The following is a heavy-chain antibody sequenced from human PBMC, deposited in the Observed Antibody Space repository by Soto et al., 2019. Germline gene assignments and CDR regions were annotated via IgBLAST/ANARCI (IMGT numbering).Heavy chain of an antibody. Sequence: SETLSLTCTVSGGSISSYYWSWIRQSPGKGLEWIGYIYYSGSTNYNLSLKSRVTISVDTSKNQFSLKLSSVTAADTAVYYCARGFGELSNDYWGQGTLVTVSS. CDR2: IYYSGST. V-gene: IGHV4-59*01. CDR3: ARGFGELSNDY. J-gene: IGHJ4*02. D-gene: IGHD3-10*01. CDR1: GGSISSYY.